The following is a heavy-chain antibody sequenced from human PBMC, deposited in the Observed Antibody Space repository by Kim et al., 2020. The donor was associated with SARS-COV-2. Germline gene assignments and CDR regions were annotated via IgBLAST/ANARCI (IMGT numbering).Heavy chain of an antibody. J-gene: IGHJ3*02. CDR3: ARDRQQLGAFDI. Sequence: GGSLRLSCAASGFTFSSYSMNWVRQAPGKGLEWVSSISSSSSYIYYADSVKGRFTISRDNAKNSLYLQMNSLRAEDTAVYYCARDRQQLGAFDIWGQGTMVTVSS. CDR1: GFTFSSYS. D-gene: IGHD6-13*01. V-gene: IGHV3-21*01. CDR2: ISSSSSYI.